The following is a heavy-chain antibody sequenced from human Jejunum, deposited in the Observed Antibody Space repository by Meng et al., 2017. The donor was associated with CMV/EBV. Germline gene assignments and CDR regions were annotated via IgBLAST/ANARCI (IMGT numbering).Heavy chain of an antibody. Sequence: EVQLVESGGGLGQPGGSLGLSCAASGFTFSNYWMHWVRQAPGKGLMCVSRIDLNGRDITYADSVRGRFTISRDNAKNTLYLQMNSLRAEDTAVYYCGKERTGYYIQHWGQGTLVTVSS. CDR3: GKERTGYYIQH. CDR1: GFTFSNYW. J-gene: IGHJ1*01. V-gene: IGHV3-74*03. CDR2: IDLNGRDI. D-gene: IGHD3/OR15-3a*01.